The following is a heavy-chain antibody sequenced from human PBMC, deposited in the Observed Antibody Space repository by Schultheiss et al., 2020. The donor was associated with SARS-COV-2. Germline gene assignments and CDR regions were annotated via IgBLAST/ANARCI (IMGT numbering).Heavy chain of an antibody. V-gene: IGHV4-38-2*01. CDR3: ARGTRGDGYHLNYYYYGMDV. D-gene: IGHD5-24*01. J-gene: IGHJ6*02. CDR1: GGSFRGYY. CDR2: IYHSGST. Sequence: GSLRLSCAVYGGSFRGYYWGWIRQPPGKGLEWIGSIYHSGSTYYNPSLKSRVTISVDTSKNQFSLKLSSVTAADTAVYYCARGTRGDGYHLNYYYYGMDVWGQGTTVTVSS.